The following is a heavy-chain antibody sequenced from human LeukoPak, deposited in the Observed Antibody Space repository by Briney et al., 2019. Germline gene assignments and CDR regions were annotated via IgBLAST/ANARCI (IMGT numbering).Heavy chain of an antibody. V-gene: IGHV3-21*01. CDR1: GFTFSSYS. CDR3: ARGFTTSSLWFDP. J-gene: IGHJ5*02. CDR2: ISSSSSYI. D-gene: IGHD6-6*01. Sequence: GGSLRLSCAASGFTFSSYSMNWVRQAPGKGLEWVSSISSSSSYIYYADSVKGRFTISRDNAKNSLYLQMNSLRAEDTAVYYCARGFTTSSLWFDPWGQGILATVSS.